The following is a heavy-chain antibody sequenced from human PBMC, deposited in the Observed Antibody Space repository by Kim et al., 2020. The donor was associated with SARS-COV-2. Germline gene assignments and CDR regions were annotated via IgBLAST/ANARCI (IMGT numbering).Heavy chain of an antibody. CDR1: GGTFSSYA. D-gene: IGHD5-12*01. Sequence: SVKVPCKASGGTFSSYAISWVRQAPGQGLEWMGGIIPIFGTANYAQKFQGRVTITADESTSTAYMELSSLRSEDTAVYYCARVGGIVATIGPFDYWGQGTLVTVSS. CDR2: IIPIFGTA. CDR3: ARVGGIVATIGPFDY. V-gene: IGHV1-69*13. J-gene: IGHJ4*02.